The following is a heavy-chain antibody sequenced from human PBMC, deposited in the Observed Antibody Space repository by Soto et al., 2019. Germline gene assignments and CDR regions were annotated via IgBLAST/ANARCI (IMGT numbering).Heavy chain of an antibody. V-gene: IGHV4-59*08. D-gene: IGHD1-26*01. CDR3: ARHIGALSRTNYYYYMDV. J-gene: IGHJ6*03. CDR1: GGSISSYY. CDR2: IYYSGST. Sequence: SETLSLTCTVSGGSISSYYWSWIRQPPGKGLEWIGYIYYSGSTNYNPSLKSRVTISVDTSKNQFSLKLSSVTAADTAVYYCARHIGALSRTNYYYYMDVWGKGTTVTVSS.